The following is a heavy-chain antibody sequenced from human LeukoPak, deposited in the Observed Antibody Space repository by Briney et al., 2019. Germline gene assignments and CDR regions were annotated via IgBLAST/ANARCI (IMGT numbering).Heavy chain of an antibody. D-gene: IGHD5-18*01. CDR2: IKSKTDGGTT. CDR3: TTEGGYSYGPFDY. J-gene: IGHJ4*02. Sequence: GGSLRLSCAATGFTFSNAWMSWVRQAPGKGLEWVGRIKSKTDGGTTDYAAPVKGRFTISRDDSKNTLYLQMNSLKTEDTAVYYCTTEGGYSYGPFDYWGQGTLVTVSS. CDR1: GFTFSNAW. V-gene: IGHV3-15*01.